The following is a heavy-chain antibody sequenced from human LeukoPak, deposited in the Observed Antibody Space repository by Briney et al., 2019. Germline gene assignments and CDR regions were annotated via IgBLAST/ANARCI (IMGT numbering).Heavy chain of an antibody. D-gene: IGHD3-16*01. CDR3: AKASLGGDFDY. V-gene: IGHV3-9*01. CDR2: ISWNSGSI. Sequence: GRSLRLSCAVSGFTFDDYAMHWVRQAPGKGLEWVSGISWNSGSIGYADSVKGRFTISRDNAKNSLYLQMNSLRAEDTALYYCAKASLGGDFDYWGQGTLVTVSS. J-gene: IGHJ4*02. CDR1: GFTFDDYA.